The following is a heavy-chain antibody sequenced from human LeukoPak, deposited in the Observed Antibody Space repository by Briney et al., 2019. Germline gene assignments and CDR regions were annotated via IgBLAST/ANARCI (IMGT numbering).Heavy chain of an antibody. D-gene: IGHD3-22*01. V-gene: IGHV4-61*01. J-gene: IGHJ6*02. CDR3: ARAVVYYDSSGYYYYCGMDV. CDR2: IYYSGST. Sequence: SETLSLTCTVSGGSVSSGSYYWSWIRQPPGKGLEWIGYIYYSGSTNYNPSLKSRVTISVDTSKNQFSLKLSSVTAADTAVYYCARAVVYYDSSGYYYYCGMDVWGQGTTVTVSS. CDR1: GGSVSSGSYY.